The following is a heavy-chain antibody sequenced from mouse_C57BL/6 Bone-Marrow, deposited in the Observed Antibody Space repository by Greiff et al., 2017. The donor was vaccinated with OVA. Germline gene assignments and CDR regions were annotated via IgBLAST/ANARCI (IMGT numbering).Heavy chain of an antibody. V-gene: IGHV5-9*01. CDR2: ISGGGGNT. Sequence: EVKLVESGGGLVKPGGSLKLSCAASGFTFSSYTMSWVRQTPEKRLEWVATISGGGGNTYYPDSVKGRFTISRDNAKNTLYLQMSSLRSEDTALYYCARPLGGNAMDYWGQGTSVTVSS. J-gene: IGHJ4*01. D-gene: IGHD1-2*01. CDR1: GFTFSSYT. CDR3: ARPLGGNAMDY.